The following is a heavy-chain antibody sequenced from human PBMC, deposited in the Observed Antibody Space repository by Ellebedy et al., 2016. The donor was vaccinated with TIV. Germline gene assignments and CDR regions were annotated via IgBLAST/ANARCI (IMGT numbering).Heavy chain of an antibody. CDR2: MLYEGTDK. J-gene: IGHJ6*02. CDR1: GFTFSNYA. V-gene: IGHV3-30-3*01. D-gene: IGHD3-10*01. CDR3: ARDSFVLIWFGEDHGMDV. Sequence: GESLKISCAASGFTFSNYAIHWVRQAPGKGLEWVAVMLYEGTDKYYADSVKGRFTISRDNSKNTVYLQMNSMRPEDTAVYYCARDSFVLIWFGEDHGMDVWGQGTTVTVS.